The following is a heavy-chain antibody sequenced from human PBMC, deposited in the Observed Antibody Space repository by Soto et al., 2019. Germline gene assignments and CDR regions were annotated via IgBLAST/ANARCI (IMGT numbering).Heavy chain of an antibody. CDR2: IYPGDSDT. D-gene: IGHD2-21*02. V-gene: IGHV5-51*01. J-gene: IGHJ4*02. CDR3: ARVVVVTAILGYYFDY. CDR1: GYSFTSYW. Sequence: GESLKISCKGSGYSFTSYWIGWVRQMPGKGLEWMGIIYPGDSDTRYSPSFQGQVTISADKSIGTAYLQWSSLKASDTAMYYCARVVVVTAILGYYFDYWGQGTLVTVSS.